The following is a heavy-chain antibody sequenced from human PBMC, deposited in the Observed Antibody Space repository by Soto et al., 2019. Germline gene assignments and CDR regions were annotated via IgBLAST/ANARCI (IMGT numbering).Heavy chain of an antibody. D-gene: IGHD6-19*01. CDR1: GFTFSTYW. CDR2: TNSDGSDT. V-gene: IGHV3-74*01. J-gene: IGHJ4*02. Sequence: GGSLRLSCAASGFTFSTYWMYWVRQAPGKGLVWVSRTNSDGSDTSYADSVKGRFTISRDNAKNTLYLQMNSLRAEDTAVYYCARDRGWSLFDYWGQGTLVTVS. CDR3: ARDRGWSLFDY.